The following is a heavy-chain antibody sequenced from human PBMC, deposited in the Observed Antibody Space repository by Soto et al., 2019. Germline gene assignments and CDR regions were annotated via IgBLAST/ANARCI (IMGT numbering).Heavy chain of an antibody. D-gene: IGHD6-13*01. CDR3: ARDRAAGGY. J-gene: IGHJ4*02. V-gene: IGHV3-48*03. CDR2: INSGSDTI. Sequence: GGSLRLSCAASGFSFSTFEMNWVRQAPGKGLEWVAYINSGSDTIHYADSVRGRFTVSRDNAKNSLFLQMNSLRVEDTALYYCARDRAAGGYWGQGTLVTVSS. CDR1: GFSFSTFE.